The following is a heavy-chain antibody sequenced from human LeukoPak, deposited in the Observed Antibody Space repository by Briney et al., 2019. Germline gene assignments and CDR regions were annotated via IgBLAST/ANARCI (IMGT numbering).Heavy chain of an antibody. D-gene: IGHD1-14*01. Sequence: SETLSLTCTVSGGSISSYYWSWIRQPPGKGLEWIGSIYHSGSTYYNPSLKSRVTISVDTSKNQFSLKLSSVTAADTAVYYCASNGMFDPWGQGTLVTVSS. V-gene: IGHV4-59*08. CDR1: GGSISSYY. CDR3: ASNGMFDP. CDR2: IYHSGST. J-gene: IGHJ5*02.